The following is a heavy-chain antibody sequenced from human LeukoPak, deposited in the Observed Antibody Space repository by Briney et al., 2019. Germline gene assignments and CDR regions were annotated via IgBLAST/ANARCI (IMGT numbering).Heavy chain of an antibody. CDR1: GYTFTGYY. CDR3: ARGVAARPIFEDYYYGMDV. Sequence: ASVKVSCKASGYTFTGYYMHWVRQAPGQGLEWMGWINPNSGGTNYAQKFQGWVTMTRDTSISTAYMELSRLRSDDTAVYYCARGVAARPIFEDYYYGMDVWGQGTTVTVSS. D-gene: IGHD6-6*01. V-gene: IGHV1-2*04. J-gene: IGHJ6*02. CDR2: INPNSGGT.